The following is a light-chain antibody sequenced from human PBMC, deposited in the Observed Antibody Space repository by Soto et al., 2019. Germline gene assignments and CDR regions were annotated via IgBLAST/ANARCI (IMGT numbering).Light chain of an antibody. J-gene: IGLJ1*01. CDR1: SRDVGATDY. CDR3: ISHAGASNV. V-gene: IGLV2-8*01. Sequence: QSALTQPPSASGSPGQSVAISCTGTSRDVGATDYVSWYQQHSGKAPKLLLYEVNKRPSGVPDRFSGSKSGNTASLTVSALQADDEADYYCISHAGASNVLGTGTKVTVL. CDR2: EVN.